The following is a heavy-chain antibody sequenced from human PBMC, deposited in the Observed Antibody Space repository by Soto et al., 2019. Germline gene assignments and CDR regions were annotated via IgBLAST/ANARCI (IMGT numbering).Heavy chain of an antibody. V-gene: IGHV3-11*06. CDR3: ARGIKVENTGYYFDN. J-gene: IGHJ4*02. D-gene: IGHD1-1*01. CDR1: GFSFSDYY. Sequence: QVQLVESGGGLVKPGGSLRLSCAASGFSFSDYYMCWIRQAPGKGLEWVSYVSSGSTYTNYADSVRGRFTISRDNAKNSLYLQMNSLRAEDTAVYYCARGIKVENTGYYFDNWGQGTLVTVSS. CDR2: VSSGSTYT.